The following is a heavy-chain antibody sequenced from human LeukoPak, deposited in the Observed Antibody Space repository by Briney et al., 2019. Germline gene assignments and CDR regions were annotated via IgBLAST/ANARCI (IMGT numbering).Heavy chain of an antibody. J-gene: IGHJ4*02. CDR3: VRESGDLGKTYDS. V-gene: IGHV4-39*07. D-gene: IGHD7-27*01. CDR1: SGSISSKKYY. CDR2: VFYSGTT. Sequence: SGTLSLTCNVSSGSISSKKYYWGWIRQPPGKALEWVGSVFYSGTTYYNPSLKSRVIISLDTPKNQFSLNLSSVTAADTAVYYCVRESGDLGKTYDSWGQGTLVTVSS.